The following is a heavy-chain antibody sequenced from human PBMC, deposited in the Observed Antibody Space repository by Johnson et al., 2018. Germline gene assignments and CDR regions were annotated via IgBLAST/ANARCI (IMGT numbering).Heavy chain of an antibody. J-gene: IGHJ6*03. CDR1: GFTFSSYA. V-gene: IGHV3-23*04. D-gene: IGHD1-1*01. CDR3: ARDNPTTVPLLPHDYYYMDV. CDR2: ISGSGGST. Sequence: VQLVQSGGGLVQPGGSLRLSCAASGFTFSSYAMSWVRQAPGKGLEWVSAISGSGGSTYYADSVKGRFTISRDNSKNTRYLQMNSLRAEDTAVYYCARDNPTTVPLLPHDYYYMDVWGKGTTVTVSS.